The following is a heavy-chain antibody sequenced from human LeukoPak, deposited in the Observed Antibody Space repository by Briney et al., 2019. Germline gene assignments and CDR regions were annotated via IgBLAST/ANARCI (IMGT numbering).Heavy chain of an antibody. J-gene: IGHJ4*02. V-gene: IGHV1-2*02. CDR3: ARDLGLPAAILNEDY. CDR2: INPNSGGT. Sequence: GASVKVSCKASGYTFTGYYMHWVRQAPGQGLEWMGWINPNSGGTNYAQKFQGRVTMTRDTSISTAYMELSRLRSDDTAVYYCARDLGLPAAILNEDYWGQGTLVTVSS. D-gene: IGHD2-2*02. CDR1: GYTFTGYY.